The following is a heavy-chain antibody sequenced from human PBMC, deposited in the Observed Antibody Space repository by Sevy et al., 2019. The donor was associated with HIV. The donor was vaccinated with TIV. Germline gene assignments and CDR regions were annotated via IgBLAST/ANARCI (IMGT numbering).Heavy chain of an antibody. V-gene: IGHV3-23*01. Sequence: GGSLRLSCAASGFTFNIYSMSWVRQTPGKGLEWVATLSFGCGKINHADSVKCRFTMSRDDSKNAVYLQMNNLRVEDTAIYYCAREGCTKPHDYWGQGTLVTVSS. CDR2: LSFGCGKI. D-gene: IGHD2-8*01. CDR1: GFTFNIYS. CDR3: AREGCTKPHDY. J-gene: IGHJ4*02.